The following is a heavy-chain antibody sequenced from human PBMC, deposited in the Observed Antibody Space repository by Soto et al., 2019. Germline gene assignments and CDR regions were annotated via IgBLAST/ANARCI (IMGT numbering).Heavy chain of an antibody. V-gene: IGHV4-39*01. Sequence: SETLSLTCTVSGGSISSSSYYWGWIRQPPGKGLEWIGSIYYSGSTYYNPSLKSRVTISVDTSKNQFSLKLSSVTAADTAVYYCARSRKVPAAMINWFDPGGQGTLVTVSS. CDR2: IYYSGST. D-gene: IGHD2-2*01. CDR3: ARSRKVPAAMINWFDP. J-gene: IGHJ5*02. CDR1: GGSISSSSYY.